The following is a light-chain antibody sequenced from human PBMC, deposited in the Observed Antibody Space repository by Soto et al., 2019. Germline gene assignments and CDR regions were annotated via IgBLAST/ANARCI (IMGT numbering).Light chain of an antibody. CDR3: QQYDSSST. Sequence: DIQMTQSPSTLSASVGDRVTITCRASQSISIWLAWYQQKPGKAPNLLIYKASSLESGVPSRFSGSGSGTEFTLTISSLQPDDFATYYCQQYDSSSTFGQGTKLEIK. J-gene: IGKJ2*01. CDR2: KAS. V-gene: IGKV1-5*03. CDR1: QSISIW.